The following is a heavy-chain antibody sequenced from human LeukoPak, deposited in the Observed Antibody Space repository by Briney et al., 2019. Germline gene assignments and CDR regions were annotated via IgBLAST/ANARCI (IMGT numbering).Heavy chain of an antibody. CDR1: GSTFISYA. CDR3: ARSPDYYDSSGTFAY. Sequence: GGSLRLSWAASGSTFISYALNWVRRAPGQGLNWFPYISSGSSTICYADSVKGRFTISRDNAKNSLYLQMNSLRAEDTAVYYCARSPDYYDSSGTFAYWGQGTLVTVSS. J-gene: IGHJ4*02. D-gene: IGHD3-22*01. V-gene: IGHV3-48*04. CDR2: ISSGSSTI.